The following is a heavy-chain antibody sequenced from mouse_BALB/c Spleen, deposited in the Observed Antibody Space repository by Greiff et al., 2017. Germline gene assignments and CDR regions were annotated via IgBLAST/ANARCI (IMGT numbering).Heavy chain of an antibody. D-gene: IGHD1-1*01. Sequence: VQLQQSGAELVRPGASVTLSCKASGYTFTDYEMHWVKQTPVHGLEWIGAIDPETGGTAYNQKFKGKATLTADKSSSTAYMELRSLTSEDSAVYYCTTRYCYGNAMDYWGQGTSVTVSA. CDR3: TTRYCYGNAMDY. CDR1: GYTFTDYE. V-gene: IGHV1-15*01. J-gene: IGHJ4*01. CDR2: IDPETGGT.